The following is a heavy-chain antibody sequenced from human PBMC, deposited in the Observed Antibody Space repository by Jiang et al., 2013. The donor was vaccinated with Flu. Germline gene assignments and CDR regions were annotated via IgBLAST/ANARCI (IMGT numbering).Heavy chain of an antibody. J-gene: IGHJ3*02. CDR3: ARATFIAVAGTTRMNAFDI. CDR2: IIPIFGTA. V-gene: IGHV1-69*01. D-gene: IGHD6-19*01. CDR1: GGTFSSYA. Sequence: GAEVKKPGSSVKVSCKASGGTFSSYAISWVRQAPGQGLEWMGGIIPIFGTANYAQKFQGRVTITADESTSTAYMELSSLRSEDTAVYYCARATFIAVAGTTRMNAFDIWGQGTMVTVSS.